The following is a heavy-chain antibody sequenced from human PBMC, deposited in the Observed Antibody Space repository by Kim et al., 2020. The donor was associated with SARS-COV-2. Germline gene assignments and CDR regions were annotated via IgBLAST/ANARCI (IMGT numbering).Heavy chain of an antibody. CDR2: INPNSGGT. J-gene: IGHJ6*02. CDR1: GYTFTGYY. CDR3: AVVATIDYYYGMDV. D-gene: IGHD5-12*01. V-gene: IGHV1-2*06. Sequence: ASVKVSCKASGYTFTGYYMHWVRQAPGQGLEWMGRINPNSGGTNYAQKFQGRVTMTRDTSISTAYMELSRLRSDDTAVYYCAVVATIDYYYGMDVWGQGTTVTVSS.